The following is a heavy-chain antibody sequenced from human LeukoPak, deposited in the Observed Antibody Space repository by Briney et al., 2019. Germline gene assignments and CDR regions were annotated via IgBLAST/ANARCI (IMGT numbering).Heavy chain of an antibody. CDR2: IYTNSST. V-gene: IGHV4-4*09. Sequence: SETLSLTCTVSGGSISSYYWSWIRQPPGKGLEWIGYIYTNSSTTYNPPLKSRVTISVDTSKNQFSLKLSSVTGADTAVYYCARGATTVTSWGQGTLVTVSS. CDR3: ARGATTVTS. J-gene: IGHJ4*02. CDR1: GGSISSYY. D-gene: IGHD4-11*01.